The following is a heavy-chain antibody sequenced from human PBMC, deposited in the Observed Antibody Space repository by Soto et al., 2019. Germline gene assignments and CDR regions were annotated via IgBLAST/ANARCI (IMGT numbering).Heavy chain of an antibody. CDR2: IIPMLTVT. CDR1: GGTFSTYT. D-gene: IGHD2-2*01. Sequence: QVHLEQSGAEVKKPGSSVKVSCKAAGGTFSTYTLIWVRQAPGQGLEWMGRIIPMLTVTNSAQKFQGRVTPTADKSTSTAFMELTSLTSDDTAVYYCSLGSWSAETFDVWGQGTMVTVSS. CDR3: SLGSWSAETFDV. V-gene: IGHV1-69*02. J-gene: IGHJ3*01.